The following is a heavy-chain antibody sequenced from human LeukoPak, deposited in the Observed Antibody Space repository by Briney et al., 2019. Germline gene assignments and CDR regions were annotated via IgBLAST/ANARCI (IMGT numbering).Heavy chain of an antibody. CDR1: GGTFSSHA. J-gene: IGHJ4*02. CDR2: IMPMFETT. Sequence: SVKVSCKASGGTFSSHAISWVRQAPGQGLEWMGGIMPMFETTNYAQNFQDRVTITTDESTSTAYMELSSLRSEDTAMYYCARGREGVGAFDYWGQGTLVSVSS. CDR3: ARGREGVGAFDY. D-gene: IGHD1-26*01. V-gene: IGHV1-69*05.